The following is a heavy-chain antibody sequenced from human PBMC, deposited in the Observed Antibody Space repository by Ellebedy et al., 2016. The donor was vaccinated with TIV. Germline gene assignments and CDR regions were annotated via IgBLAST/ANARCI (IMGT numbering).Heavy chain of an antibody. J-gene: IGHJ6*03. CDR3: ARDGTVLVPAADMDV. Sequence: SETLSLTCTVSGYFISDGYYWGWIRQPPGKGLEWIGSGYHSGSTFYNPFLKSRVSISVDTTKNQFSLRLASVTAADTAVYYCARDGTVLVPAADMDVWGKGTTVTVSS. D-gene: IGHD2-2*01. V-gene: IGHV4-38-2*02. CDR2: GYHSGST. CDR1: GYFISDGYY.